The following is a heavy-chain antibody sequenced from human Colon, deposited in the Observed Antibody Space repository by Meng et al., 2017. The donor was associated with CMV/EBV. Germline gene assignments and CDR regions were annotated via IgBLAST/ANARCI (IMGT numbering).Heavy chain of an antibody. Sequence: GESLKISCVASGFTFSTYAMTWVRQAPGKGLEWVSFIYSDGSDPNYADSVKGRFTISRDNSKNTLYLQMNSLTADDTAVYYCAKHVLFLEWFVLDDWGQGTLVTVSS. D-gene: IGHD3-3*01. CDR1: GFTFSTYA. J-gene: IGHJ4*02. V-gene: IGHV3-23*03. CDR2: IYSDGSDP. CDR3: AKHVLFLEWFVLDD.